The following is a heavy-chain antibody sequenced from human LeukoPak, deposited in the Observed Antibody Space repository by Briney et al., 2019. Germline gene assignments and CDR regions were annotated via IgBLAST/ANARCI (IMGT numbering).Heavy chain of an antibody. V-gene: IGHV1-69*05. CDR2: IIPIFGTA. CDR3: ARDRWTAMVTWYFDY. J-gene: IGHJ4*02. D-gene: IGHD5-18*01. Sequence: ASVKVSCKASGGTFNSYAISWVRQAPGQGLEWMGRIIPIFGTANCAQKFQGGVTITTDESTSTAYMELGSLRSEDTAVYYCARDRWTAMVTWYFDYWGQGTLVTVSS. CDR1: GGTFNSYA.